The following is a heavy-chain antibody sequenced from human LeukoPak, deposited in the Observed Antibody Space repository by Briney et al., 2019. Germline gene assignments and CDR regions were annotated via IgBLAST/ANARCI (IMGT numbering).Heavy chain of an antibody. D-gene: IGHD2-21*02. J-gene: IGHJ4*02. CDR2: ISAYSDNT. CDR1: GYTFNSYG. CDR3: ARDQWLAYCGGDCYSSSDY. Sequence: ASVRVSCKASGYTFNSYGISWMRQAPGQGLEWMGWISAYSDNTNYAQKVQGRVTMTTDTATSTAHMELRSLRSDDTAVYYCARDQWLAYCGGDCYSSSDYWGQGTLVTVSS. V-gene: IGHV1-18*01.